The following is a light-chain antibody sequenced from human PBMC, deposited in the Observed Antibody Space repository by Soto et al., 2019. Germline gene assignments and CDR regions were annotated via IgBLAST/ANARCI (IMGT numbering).Light chain of an antibody. Sequence: GDRVTITCRASQSISSYLNWYQQKPGKAPKLLIYAASSLQSGVPSRFTGSGSGTDFTLTVNSLQAEDFATYYCQQGYSSPATFGQGTRLEIK. J-gene: IGKJ5*01. V-gene: IGKV1-39*01. CDR2: AAS. CDR1: QSISSY. CDR3: QQGYSSPAT.